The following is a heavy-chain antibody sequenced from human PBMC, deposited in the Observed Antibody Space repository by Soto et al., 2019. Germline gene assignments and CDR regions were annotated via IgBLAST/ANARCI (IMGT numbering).Heavy chain of an antibody. CDR1: GFTFSSYW. CDR2: IKQDGSEK. Sequence: GGSLRLSCAASGFTFSSYWMSWVRQAPGKGLEWVANIKQDGSEKYYVDSVKGRFTISRDNAKNSLYLQMNSLRAEDTAVYYCARADCSGGSCYDDAFDIWGQGTMVTVSS. CDR3: ARADCSGGSCYDDAFDI. D-gene: IGHD2-15*01. V-gene: IGHV3-7*05. J-gene: IGHJ3*02.